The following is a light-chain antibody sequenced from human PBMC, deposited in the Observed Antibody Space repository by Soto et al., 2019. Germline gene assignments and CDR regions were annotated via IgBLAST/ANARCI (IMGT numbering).Light chain of an antibody. V-gene: IGLV1-44*01. Sequence: QLVLTQPPSASGTPGQRVTISCSGSSSNIGSNTVNWYQQLPGTAPKLLIYSNGQRPSGVPYRFSGSKSGTSASLAISGLQSEDEADYYCAAWDDSLNGHWVFGGGTKVTVL. J-gene: IGLJ3*02. CDR3: AAWDDSLNGHWV. CDR2: SNG. CDR1: SSNIGSNT.